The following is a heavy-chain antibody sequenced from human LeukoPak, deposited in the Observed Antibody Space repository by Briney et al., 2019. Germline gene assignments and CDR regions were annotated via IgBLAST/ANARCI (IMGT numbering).Heavy chain of an antibody. V-gene: IGHV1-18*01. D-gene: IGHD7-27*01. CDR1: GYTFTSYG. Sequence: ASVKVSCKASGYTFTSYGISWVRQAPGQGLEWMGWISAYNGNTKYVQKLQGRVTMTTDTSTSTAYMELRSLRSDDTAVYYCARAEGLGTYFDCWGRGTLVTVSS. CDR3: ARAEGLGTYFDC. J-gene: IGHJ4*02. CDR2: ISAYNGNT.